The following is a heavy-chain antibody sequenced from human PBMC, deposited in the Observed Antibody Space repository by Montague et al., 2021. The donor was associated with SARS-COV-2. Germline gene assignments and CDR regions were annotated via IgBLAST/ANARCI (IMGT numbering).Heavy chain of an antibody. D-gene: IGHD3-3*01. Sequence: LSLTCTFSGGSISSYYWSWIRQPPGKGLEWIGYIYYSGSTNYNPXLKSRVTISVDTSKNQFSLKLSSVTAADTAVYYCARVSDFWSGYYTAVGAFDIWGQGTMVTVSS. CDR1: GGSISSYY. V-gene: IGHV4-59*01. CDR3: ARVSDFWSGYYTAVGAFDI. J-gene: IGHJ3*02. CDR2: IYYSGST.